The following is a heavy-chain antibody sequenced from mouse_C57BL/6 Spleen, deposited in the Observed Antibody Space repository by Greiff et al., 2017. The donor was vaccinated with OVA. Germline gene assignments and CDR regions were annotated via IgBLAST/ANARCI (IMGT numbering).Heavy chain of an antibody. V-gene: IGHV2-2*01. CDR1: GFSLTSYG. Sequence: QVQLQQSGPGLVQPSQSLSITCTVSGFSLTSYGVHWVRPSPGKGLEWLGVLWSGGSTDSNAAFISRLSISKDNSKSQVFFKMNSLQADDTAIYYCARKPYEYASYWYCDVWGTGTTVTVSS. CDR2: LWSGGST. CDR3: ARKPYEYASYWYCDV. D-gene: IGHD2-4*01. J-gene: IGHJ1*03.